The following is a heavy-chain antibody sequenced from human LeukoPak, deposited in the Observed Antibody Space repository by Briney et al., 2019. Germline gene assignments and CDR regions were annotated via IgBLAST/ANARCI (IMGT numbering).Heavy chain of an antibody. J-gene: IGHJ3*02. CDR3: AKVGNYYDSSGYFSHDAFDI. V-gene: IGHV3-9*01. D-gene: IGHD3-22*01. Sequence: GGSLRLSCAASGFTFDDYAMHWVRQAPGKGLGWVSGISWNSGSIGYADSVKGRFTISRDNAKNSLYLQMNSLRAEDTALYYCAKVGNYYDSSGYFSHDAFDIWGQGTMVTVSS. CDR2: ISWNSGSI. CDR1: GFTFDDYA.